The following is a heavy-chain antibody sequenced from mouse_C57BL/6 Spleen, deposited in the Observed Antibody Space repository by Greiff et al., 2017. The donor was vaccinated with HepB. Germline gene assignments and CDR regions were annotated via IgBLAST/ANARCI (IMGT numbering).Heavy chain of an antibody. CDR3: ARSDGYSLAY. Sequence: QVQLQQSGAELARPGASVKLSCKASGYTFTSYGISWVKQRTGQGLEWIGEIYPRSGNTYYNEKFKGKATLTADKSSSTAYMELRSLTSEDSAVYFCARSDGYSLAYWGQGTLVTVSA. V-gene: IGHV1-81*01. J-gene: IGHJ3*01. D-gene: IGHD2-3*01. CDR1: GYTFTSYG. CDR2: IYPRSGNT.